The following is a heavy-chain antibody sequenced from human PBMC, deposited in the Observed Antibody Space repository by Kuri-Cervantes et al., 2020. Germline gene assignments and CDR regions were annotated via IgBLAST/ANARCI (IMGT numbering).Heavy chain of an antibody. J-gene: IGHJ6*03. CDR2: ISSSSSYI. D-gene: IGHD5-18*01. CDR1: GFPFSSYS. Sequence: GESLKISCAASGFPFSSYSMNWVRQAPGKGLEWVSSISSSSSYIYYAVSVKGRFTISRDNAKNSLYLQMNSLRAEDTAVYYCARDGDTAMVPHYYYYYMDVWGKGTTVTVSS. CDR3: ARDGDTAMVPHYYYYYMDV. V-gene: IGHV3-21*03.